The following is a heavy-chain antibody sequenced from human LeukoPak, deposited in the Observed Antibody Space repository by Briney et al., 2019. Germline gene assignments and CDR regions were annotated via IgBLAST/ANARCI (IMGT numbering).Heavy chain of an antibody. CDR2: TYYRSKWYN. D-gene: IGHD6-6*01. CDR1: GDSVSSNSAA. Sequence: SQTLSLTCAISGDSVSSNSAAWNWIRQSPSRGLEWLGRTYYRSKWYNDYAVSVKSRITINPDTTKNQFSLQLNSVTPEDTAVYYCARAEGGYSSSSSGASHFDYWGQGTLVTVSS. J-gene: IGHJ4*02. V-gene: IGHV6-1*01. CDR3: ARAEGGYSSSSSGASHFDY.